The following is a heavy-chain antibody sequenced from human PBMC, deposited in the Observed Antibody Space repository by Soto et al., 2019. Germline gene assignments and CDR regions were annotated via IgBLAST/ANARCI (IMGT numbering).Heavy chain of an antibody. CDR1: GFTFSGSA. CDR2: IRSKANSYAT. D-gene: IGHD3-16*01. J-gene: IGHJ4*02. CDR3: TRHGASGY. Sequence: EVQLVESGGGLVQPGGSLKLSCAASGFTFSGSAMHWVRQASGKGLEWVGRIRSKANSYATAYAASVKGRFTISRDDSKNTAYLQMNSLKAEDTAVYYCTRHGASGYWGQGTLVTVSS. V-gene: IGHV3-73*02.